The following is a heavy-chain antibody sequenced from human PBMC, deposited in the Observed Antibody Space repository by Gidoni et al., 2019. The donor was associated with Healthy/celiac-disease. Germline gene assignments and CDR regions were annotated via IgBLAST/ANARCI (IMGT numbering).Heavy chain of an antibody. CDR1: GYTFTGYY. Sequence: QVPLVQSGAEVTTPGASVKVSCKASGYTFTGYYMHWVRQAPGQGLEWMGWINPNSGDTSISTAYMELSRRRSDDTAVYYCARVRRGTVDGEFDYWGQGTLVTVSS. J-gene: IGHJ4*02. V-gene: IGHV1-2*02. CDR3: ARVRRGTVDGEFDY. D-gene: IGHD3-10*01. CDR2: INPNSG.